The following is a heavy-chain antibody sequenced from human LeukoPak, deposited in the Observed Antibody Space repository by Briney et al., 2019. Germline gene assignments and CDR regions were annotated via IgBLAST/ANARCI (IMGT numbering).Heavy chain of an antibody. Sequence: GGSLRLSCAASGFTYSSYEMNWLRQATGKALEWVSYISCSGSNIYYADSVKGRFNISRDNAKTSLYLQMNSLRAEDTAVYYCARGLSYYDILTGYPIWFDGWSQGTLVTVSS. D-gene: IGHD3-9*01. V-gene: IGHV3-48*03. CDR1: GFTYSSYE. CDR2: ISCSGSNI. J-gene: IGHJ5*01. CDR3: ARGLSYYDILTGYPIWFDG.